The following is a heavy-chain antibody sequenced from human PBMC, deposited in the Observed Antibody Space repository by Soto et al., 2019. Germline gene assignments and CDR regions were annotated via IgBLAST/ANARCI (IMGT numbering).Heavy chain of an antibody. CDR3: ARGSISRENYYYYYYMDV. CDR2: INHSGST. D-gene: IGHD2-21*01. V-gene: IGHV4-34*01. J-gene: IGHJ6*03. Sequence: QVQLQQWGAGLLKPSETLSLTCAVYGGSFSGYYWSWIRQPPGKGLEWIGEINHSGSTNYNPSLRSRVTISVDTAKDPFSLKLSSGTAADTAVYYCARGSISRENYYYYYYMDVWGKGTTVTVSS. CDR1: GGSFSGYY.